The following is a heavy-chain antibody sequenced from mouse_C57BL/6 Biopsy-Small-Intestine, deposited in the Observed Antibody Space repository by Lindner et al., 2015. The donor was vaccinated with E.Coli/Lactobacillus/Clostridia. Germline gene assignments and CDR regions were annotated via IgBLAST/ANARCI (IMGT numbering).Heavy chain of an antibody. J-gene: IGHJ2*01. V-gene: IGHV1-80*01. CDR3: ARSPSPYFDY. CDR1: GYAFSSYW. D-gene: IGHD6-1*01. Sequence: VQLQESGAELVKPGASVKISCKASGYAFSSYWMNWVKQRPGKGLEWIGQIYPGDGDTNYNGKFEGKATLTADKSSSTAYMQLSSLTSEDSAVYFCARSPSPYFDYWGQGTTLTVSS. CDR2: IYPGDGDT.